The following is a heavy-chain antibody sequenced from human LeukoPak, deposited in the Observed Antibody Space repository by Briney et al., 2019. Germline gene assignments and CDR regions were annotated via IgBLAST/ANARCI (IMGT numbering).Heavy chain of an antibody. CDR2: ISTSGNSI. D-gene: IGHD6-19*01. Sequence: GGSLRLSCAASGFTFSTYRVNWVRQAPGKGLEWVSSISTSGNSIHYAESVKGRFTISRDNTKNTVYLQMNSLRAEDTAVYYCARRDSRGWFDYWGQGTLVTVSS. CDR1: GFTFSTYR. CDR3: ARRDSRGWFDY. J-gene: IGHJ4*02. V-gene: IGHV3-21*04.